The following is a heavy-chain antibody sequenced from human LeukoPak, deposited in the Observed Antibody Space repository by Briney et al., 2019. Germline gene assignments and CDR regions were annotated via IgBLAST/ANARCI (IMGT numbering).Heavy chain of an antibody. D-gene: IGHD3-9*01. Sequence: GGSLRLSSAASGCTVSSYAMSWVRQAPGKGLEWVSSISGSGGSTYYADSVKGRFTISRDNSKNTLYLQMNSLRAEDTAVYYCAGGEILTGHYTFDYWGQGTLVTVSS. CDR2: ISGSGGST. J-gene: IGHJ4*02. V-gene: IGHV3-23*01. CDR1: GCTVSSYA. CDR3: AGGEILTGHYTFDY.